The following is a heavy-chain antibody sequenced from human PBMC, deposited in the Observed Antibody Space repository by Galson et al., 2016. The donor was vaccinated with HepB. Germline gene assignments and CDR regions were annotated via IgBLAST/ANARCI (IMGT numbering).Heavy chain of an antibody. Sequence: SLRLSCAASRFTFTSYEMNWVRQAPGKGLEWVSYISGSGNSICYADSVRGRFTISRDNAKNSLYLQMNSLRAEDTAVYYCAREWFGEYGMDVWGQGTTVTVSS. CDR3: AREWFGEYGMDV. V-gene: IGHV3-48*03. CDR2: ISGSGNSI. D-gene: IGHD3-10*01. CDR1: RFTFTSYE. J-gene: IGHJ6*02.